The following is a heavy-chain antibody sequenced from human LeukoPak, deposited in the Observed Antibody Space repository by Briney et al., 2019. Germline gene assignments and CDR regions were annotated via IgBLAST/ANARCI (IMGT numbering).Heavy chain of an antibody. CDR2: INSDGSST. CDR3: ARDVVRFGEPTYDY. CDR1: GFTFSSYG. D-gene: IGHD3-10*01. J-gene: IGHJ4*02. V-gene: IGHV3-74*01. Sequence: PGGSLRLSCAVSGFTFSSYGMHWVRQAPGKGLVWVSRINSDGSSTSYADSVKGRFTISRDNAKNTLYLQMNSLRAEDTAVYYCARDVVRFGEPTYDYWGQGTLVTVSS.